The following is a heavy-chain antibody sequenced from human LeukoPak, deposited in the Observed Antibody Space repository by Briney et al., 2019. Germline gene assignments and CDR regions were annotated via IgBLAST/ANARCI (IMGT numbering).Heavy chain of an antibody. J-gene: IGHJ4*02. CDR2: IYYSGST. Sequence: PSETLSHTCTVSGGSISSYYWSWIRQPPGKGLEWIGYIYYSGSTNYNPSLKSRVTISVDTSKNQFSLKLSSVTAADTAVYSCARGGDYGDYVFDYWGQGTLVTVSS. CDR1: GGSISSYY. D-gene: IGHD4-17*01. CDR3: ARGGDYGDYVFDY. V-gene: IGHV4-59*01.